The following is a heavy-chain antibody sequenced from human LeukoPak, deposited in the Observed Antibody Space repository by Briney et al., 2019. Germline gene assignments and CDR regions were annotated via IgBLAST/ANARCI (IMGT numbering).Heavy chain of an antibody. Sequence: PGGSLRLSCAASGFTFSSYGMHWVRQAPGKGLEWVAVISYDGSNKHYADSVKGRFTIPRDNSKNTLYLQMNSLGGEDTAVYYCAKDCSGGSCIDNWGQGTLVTVSS. D-gene: IGHD2-15*01. V-gene: IGHV3-30*18. CDR2: ISYDGSNK. J-gene: IGHJ4*02. CDR3: AKDCSGGSCIDN. CDR1: GFTFSSYG.